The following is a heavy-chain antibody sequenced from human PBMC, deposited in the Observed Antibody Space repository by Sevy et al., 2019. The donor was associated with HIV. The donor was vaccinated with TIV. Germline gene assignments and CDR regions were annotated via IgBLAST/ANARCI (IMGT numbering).Heavy chain of an antibody. Sequence: GGSLRLSCEASGFTFSTYGMHWVRQAPGKGLEWVAVIWFDGSNTYYADSVKGRFTISRDIAKNTLHLQMNSLRAEDTAVYYCARDLEFYDYGDYGPAFMPDYWGQGTLVTVSS. V-gene: IGHV3-33*01. CDR1: GFTFSTYG. J-gene: IGHJ4*02. CDR2: IWFDGSNT. CDR3: ARDLEFYDYGDYGPAFMPDY. D-gene: IGHD4-17*01.